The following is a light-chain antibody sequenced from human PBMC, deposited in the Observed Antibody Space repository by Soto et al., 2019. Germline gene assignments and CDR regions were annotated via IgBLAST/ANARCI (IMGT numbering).Light chain of an antibody. CDR1: QYISYY. J-gene: IGKJ1*01. Sequence: DIQMTQSPSSLSASVGDTVTITCRASQYISYYLSWHQQKPGQAPKLLIHGAATLQSGVPSRFRGSGSETVFTLTISSLQADDVATYYCQQSYSTPRTFCQGTKVEI. CDR3: QQSYSTPRT. V-gene: IGKV1-39*01. CDR2: GAA.